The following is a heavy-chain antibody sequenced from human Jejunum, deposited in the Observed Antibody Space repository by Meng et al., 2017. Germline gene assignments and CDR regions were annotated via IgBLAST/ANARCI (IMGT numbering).Heavy chain of an antibody. D-gene: IGHD4-11*01. V-gene: IGHV1-8*01. CDR3: ARGWYSSYYFDY. J-gene: IGHJ4*02. Sequence: VQPVPSGAGVKWPVASVKVSCKSSGDTFTSYDFNCVRQAPGQGLEWMGWLNPRSAGTGSPQKFQGRVTMTRDTSMTTGYMELSDLTSEDTAVYYCARGWYSSYYFDYWGQGTLVTVSS. CDR1: GDTFTSYD. CDR2: LNPRSAGT.